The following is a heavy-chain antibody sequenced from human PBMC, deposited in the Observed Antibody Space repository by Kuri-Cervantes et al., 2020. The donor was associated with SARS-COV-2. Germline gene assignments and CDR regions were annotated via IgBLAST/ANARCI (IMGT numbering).Heavy chain of an antibody. J-gene: IGHJ6*03. Sequence: GESLKISCAASGFTFSSYAMHWVRQAPGKGLEWVAVISYDGSNKYYADSVKGRFTISRDNSKNTVSLQMNSLRVEDTAVYYCAKDGKKYYDYWSNLYANNAYRYYYMDVWGKGTTVTVSS. V-gene: IGHV3-30-3*01. CDR3: AKDGKKYYDYWSNLYANNAYRYYYMDV. CDR1: GFTFSSYA. D-gene: IGHD3-3*01. CDR2: ISYDGSNK.